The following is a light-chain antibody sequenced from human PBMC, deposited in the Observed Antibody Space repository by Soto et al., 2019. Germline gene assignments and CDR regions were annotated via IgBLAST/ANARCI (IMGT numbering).Light chain of an antibody. J-gene: IGLJ3*02. Sequence: QSVLTQSPSASASLGASVKLTCTLNSGHSHYAIAWHQQQPEKGPRYLMKVNSDGSHNKGDGIPDRFSGFSSGAERYLIIPSLQSEDEADYYCQTWGTGIRVFGGGTKLTVL. V-gene: IGLV4-69*01. CDR1: SGHSHYA. CDR3: QTWGTGIRV. CDR2: VNSDGSH.